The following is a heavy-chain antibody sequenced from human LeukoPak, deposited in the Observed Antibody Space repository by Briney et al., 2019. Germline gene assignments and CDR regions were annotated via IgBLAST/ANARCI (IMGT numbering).Heavy chain of an antibody. CDR1: GGSISSTTYY. CDR3: ARGLEHTRY. D-gene: IGHD1/OR15-1a*01. Sequence: PSETLSLTCIVSGGSISSTTYYWGWIRQPPGKRLEWIGSIYYSGNTYYNPSLKSRVTISVDTSKNQFSLKLSSVTAADTAVYYCARGLEHTRYWGQGTLVTVSS. J-gene: IGHJ4*02. CDR2: IYYSGNT. V-gene: IGHV4-39*07.